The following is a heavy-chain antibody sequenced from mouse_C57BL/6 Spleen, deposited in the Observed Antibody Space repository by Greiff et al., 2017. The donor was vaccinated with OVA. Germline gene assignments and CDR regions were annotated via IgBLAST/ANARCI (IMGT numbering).Heavy chain of an antibody. V-gene: IGHV1-74*01. D-gene: IGHD3-1*01. Sequence: QVQLQQSGAELVKPGASVKVSCKASGYTFTSYCMNWVKQRPGKGLEWIGRIHPSDSDNNYNQKFKGKATLTVDKSSSTAYMKLSSLTSKDSSVYYSARATDWYFDVWGTGTTVTVSS. CDR2: IHPSDSDN. CDR1: GYTFTSYC. CDR3: ARATDWYFDV. J-gene: IGHJ1*03.